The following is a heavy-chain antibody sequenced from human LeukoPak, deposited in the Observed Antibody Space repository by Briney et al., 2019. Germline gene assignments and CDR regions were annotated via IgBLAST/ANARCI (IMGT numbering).Heavy chain of an antibody. Sequence: SETLSLTCTVSGVSISNYFWSWIRQSPGTGLEWIGYIYYTGSTNYNTSLKSRVTISVDPSKHQFSLKLRSVTAADAAVYYCAREISPASSSWSNRLDPWGQGTLVTVSS. CDR2: IYYTGST. CDR1: GVSISNYF. D-gene: IGHD6-13*01. J-gene: IGHJ5*02. CDR3: AREISPASSSWSNRLDP. V-gene: IGHV4-59*01.